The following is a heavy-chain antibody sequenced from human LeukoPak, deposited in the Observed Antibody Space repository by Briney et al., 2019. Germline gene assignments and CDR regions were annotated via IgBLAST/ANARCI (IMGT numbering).Heavy chain of an antibody. V-gene: IGHV1-18*01. CDR2: IGAYNGNT. J-gene: IGHJ4*02. D-gene: IGHD3-10*01. Sequence: ASVKVSCKASGYIFSNYGITWVRQAPGHGLEWMGWIGAYNGNTNYAQKLQGRVTMTTDTSTSTAYMELRSLRSDDTAVYYCASGYYGSGSGNFDYWGQGTLVTVSS. CDR1: GYIFSNYG. CDR3: ASGYYGSGSGNFDY.